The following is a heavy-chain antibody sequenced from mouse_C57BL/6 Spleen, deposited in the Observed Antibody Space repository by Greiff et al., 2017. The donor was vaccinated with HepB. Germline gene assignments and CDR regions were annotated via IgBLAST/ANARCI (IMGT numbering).Heavy chain of an antibody. J-gene: IGHJ4*01. CDR1: GYTFTSYW. CDR3: ARSGFYCYGNDYAMDY. CDR2: IDPSDSET. Sequence: QVQLQQPGAELVRPGSSVKLSCKASGYTFTSYWMHWVKQRPIQGLEWIGNIDPSDSETHYNQKFKDKATLTVDKSSSTAYMQLSSLTSEDSAVYYCARSGFYCYGNDYAMDYWGQGTSVTVSS. V-gene: IGHV1-52*01. D-gene: IGHD1-1*01.